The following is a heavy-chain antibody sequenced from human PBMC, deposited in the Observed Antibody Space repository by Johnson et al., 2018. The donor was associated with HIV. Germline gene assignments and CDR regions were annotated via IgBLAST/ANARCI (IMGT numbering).Heavy chain of an antibody. V-gene: IGHV3-11*04. J-gene: IGHJ3*01. CDR3: AKSSRVATTFDAFDF. D-gene: IGHD2-15*01. Sequence: QVQLVESGGGVVQPGGSLRLSCAASGFTFRDYYMSWIRQAPGKGLEWVAYISSSGSSISYADSVKGRFTISRDNSKNTVYLQVNSLSHEDTAVYYCAKSSRVATTFDAFDFWGQGTMVTVSS. CDR2: ISSSGSSI. CDR1: GFTFRDYY.